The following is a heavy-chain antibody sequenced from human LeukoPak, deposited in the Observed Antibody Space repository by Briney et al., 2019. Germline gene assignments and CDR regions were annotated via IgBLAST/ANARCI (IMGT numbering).Heavy chain of an antibody. CDR3: ARSGSYQYYFDY. V-gene: IGHV1-69*04. Sequence: SVKVSCKASGGTFSSYAISWVRQAPGQGLEWMGRIIPILGIANYAQKFQGRVTITADKSTSTAYMELSSLRSEDTAVYYCARSGSYQYYFDYWGQGTLVTVSS. CDR1: GGTFSSYA. CDR2: IIPILGIA. D-gene: IGHD1-26*01. J-gene: IGHJ4*02.